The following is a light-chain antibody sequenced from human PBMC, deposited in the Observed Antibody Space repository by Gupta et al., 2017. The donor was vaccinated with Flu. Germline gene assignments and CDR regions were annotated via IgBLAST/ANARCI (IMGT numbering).Light chain of an antibody. CDR3: GTWDSSLSAYV. J-gene: IGLJ1*01. V-gene: IGLV1-51*01. CDR1: SSNIGSNY. CDR2: DNN. Sequence: QSVLTQPPSVSAAPGQRVTISCSGSSSNIGSNYVSWYQQVPGTAPKLLIYDNNKRPSGIPDRFSGSKSGTSTTLGISGLQNGDEADYYCGTWDSSLSAYVFGSGTKVPVL.